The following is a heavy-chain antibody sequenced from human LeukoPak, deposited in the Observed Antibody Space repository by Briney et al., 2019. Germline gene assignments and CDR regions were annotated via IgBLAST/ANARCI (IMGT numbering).Heavy chain of an antibody. CDR1: GFTVSSNY. CDR2: IYSGGSR. Sequence: PGGSLRLSCAASGFTVSSNYMSWVRQAPGKGLEWVSVIYSGGSREDADSVKGRFTISRDNSKNTLYLQMNSLRAEDTAVYYCARDPRLTVAGTGDYWGQSPLVSLSS. V-gene: IGHV3-53*01. J-gene: IGHJ4*02. CDR3: ARDPRLTVAGTGDY. D-gene: IGHD6-13*01.